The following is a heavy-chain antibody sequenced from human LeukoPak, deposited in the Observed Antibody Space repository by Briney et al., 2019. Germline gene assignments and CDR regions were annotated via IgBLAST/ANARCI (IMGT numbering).Heavy chain of an antibody. D-gene: IGHD3-10*01. V-gene: IGHV3-64D*06. Sequence: GGSLRLSCSASGFTFSSYIMHWVRQAPGKGLEYVSAITSIGGSTYYADSVKGRFTISRDNSKNTLYLQMSSLRPEDTAVYYCVKDDSYYYGSGSSNDWGQGTLSPSP. J-gene: IGHJ4*02. CDR2: ITSIGGST. CDR3: VKDDSYYYGSGSSND. CDR1: GFTFSSYI.